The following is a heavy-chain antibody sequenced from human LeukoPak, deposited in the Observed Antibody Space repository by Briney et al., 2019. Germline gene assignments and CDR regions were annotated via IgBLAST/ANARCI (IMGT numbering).Heavy chain of an antibody. Sequence: SETLSFTCTGSGGSISSYYWSWIRQPPGKGLEWIGYIYYSGNTNYNPSLKSRVTISVDPSKNQFSLKLSSVTAADTAVYYCARGDYSGSGTNWFDPWGQGTLVTVSS. CDR3: ARGDYSGSGTNWFDP. CDR2: IYYSGNT. CDR1: GGSISSYY. D-gene: IGHD3-10*01. V-gene: IGHV4-59*01. J-gene: IGHJ5*02.